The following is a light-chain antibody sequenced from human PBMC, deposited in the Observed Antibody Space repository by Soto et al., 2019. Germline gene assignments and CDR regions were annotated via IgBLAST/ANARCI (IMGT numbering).Light chain of an antibody. CDR3: QQYGSS. Sequence: EMALTQSPGPLSLSPRERATLSGTTSQSVSSSYLAWYQQKPGQSPRLLIYGTSTMATGIPDRFSGSGSGTEFTLTISRLEPEDFAVYYCQQYGSSFGPGTKVDIK. CDR2: GTS. V-gene: IGKV3-20*01. CDR1: QSVSSSY. J-gene: IGKJ3*01.